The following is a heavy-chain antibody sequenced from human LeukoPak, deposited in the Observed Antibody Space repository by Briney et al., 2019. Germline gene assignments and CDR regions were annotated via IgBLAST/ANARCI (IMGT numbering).Heavy chain of an antibody. CDR3: ARDRGAYCGGDCYLGFDY. J-gene: IGHJ4*01. Sequence: PGGSLRLSCAASGFMFDDYGMSWVRQAPGKGLGWVSGINWNVGRTGYADSVKGRFTISRDNAKNSLYLQMNSLRAEDTALYYCARDRGAYCGGDCYLGFDYWGRGTLVTVSS. CDR2: INWNVGRT. D-gene: IGHD2-21*02. V-gene: IGHV3-20*04. CDR1: GFMFDDYG.